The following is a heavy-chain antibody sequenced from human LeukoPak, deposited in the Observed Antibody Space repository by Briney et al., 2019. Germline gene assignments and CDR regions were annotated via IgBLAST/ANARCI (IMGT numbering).Heavy chain of an antibody. V-gene: IGHV3-30-3*01. CDR2: ISYDGSNK. J-gene: IGHJ4*02. CDR1: GFTFSSYA. Sequence: PGRSLRLSCAASGFTFSSYAMHWVRQAPGKGLEWVAVISYDGSNKYYADSVKGRFTISRDNSKNTLYLQMNSLRVEDTAVYYCAKRYCSSTSCYTAPYFDYWGQGSLVTVSS. CDR3: AKRYCSSTSCYTAPYFDY. D-gene: IGHD2-2*02.